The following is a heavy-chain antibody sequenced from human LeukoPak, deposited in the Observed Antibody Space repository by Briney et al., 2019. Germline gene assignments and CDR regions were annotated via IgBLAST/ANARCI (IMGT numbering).Heavy chain of an antibody. CDR2: ISSSSTI. J-gene: IGHJ4*02. CDR3: AGDIVATITGY. V-gene: IGHV3-48*04. CDR1: GFTFSSYS. D-gene: IGHD5-12*01. Sequence: GGSLRLSCAASGFTFSSYSMNWVRQAPGKGLEWVSYISSSSTIYYADSVKGRFTISRDNAKNSLYLQMNSLRAEDTAVYYCAGDIVATITGYWGQGTLVTVSS.